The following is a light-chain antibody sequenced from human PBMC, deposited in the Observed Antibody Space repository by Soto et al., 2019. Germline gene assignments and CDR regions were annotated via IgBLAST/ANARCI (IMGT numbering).Light chain of an antibody. CDR3: QQYHNWPA. Sequence: EIVMTQSPATLSLSPVEIATLSCRASQSVFSSLAWYQQKPGQAPRLLIYGAATRATGIPARFSGSGSGTEFTLTISSLQSEDFAVYYCQQYHNWPAFGQGTKVDIK. CDR1: QSVFSS. V-gene: IGKV3-15*01. CDR2: GAA. J-gene: IGKJ1*01.